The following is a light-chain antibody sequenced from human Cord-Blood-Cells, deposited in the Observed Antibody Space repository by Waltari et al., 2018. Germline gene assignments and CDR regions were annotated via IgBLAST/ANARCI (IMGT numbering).Light chain of an antibody. CDR3: QQLTL. V-gene: IGKV1-9*01. CDR2: AAS. CDR1: QGISSY. J-gene: IGKJ2*01. Sequence: IQLTQSPSSLPASVGDRVTITCRASQGISSYLAWYQQKPGKAPKRLIYAASTLQSGVPSRFSGSGSGTDFTLTISSLQPEDFATYYCQQLTLFGQGTKLEIK.